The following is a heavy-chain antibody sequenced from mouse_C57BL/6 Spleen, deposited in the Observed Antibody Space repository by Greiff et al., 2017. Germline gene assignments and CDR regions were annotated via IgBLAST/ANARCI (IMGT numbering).Heavy chain of an antibody. V-gene: IGHV1-80*01. D-gene: IGHD2-4*01. J-gene: IGHJ4*01. CDR1: GYAFSSYW. CDR3: ASGGWYYDYNYYAMDY. Sequence: QVQLQQSGAELVKPGASVKISCKASGYAFSSYWMNWVKQRPGRGLEWIGQIYPGDGDTNYNGKFKGKATLTADKSSSTAYMQLSSLTSEDSAVYFCASGGWYYDYNYYAMDYWGQGTSVTVSS. CDR2: IYPGDGDT.